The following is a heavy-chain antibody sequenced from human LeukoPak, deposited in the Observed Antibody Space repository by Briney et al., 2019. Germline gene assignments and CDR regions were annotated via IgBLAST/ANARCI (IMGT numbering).Heavy chain of an antibody. CDR1: GGTFSSYT. V-gene: IGHV1-69*02. CDR2: IIPILGIA. Sequence: GASVKVSCKASGGTFSSYTISWVRQAPGQGREWMGRIIPILGIANYAQKFQGRVTITADKSTSTAYMELSSLRSEDTAVYYCARGYCSSTSCSLPFILWGQGTLVTVSS. CDR3: ARGYCSSTSCSLPFIL. D-gene: IGHD2-2*01. J-gene: IGHJ4*02.